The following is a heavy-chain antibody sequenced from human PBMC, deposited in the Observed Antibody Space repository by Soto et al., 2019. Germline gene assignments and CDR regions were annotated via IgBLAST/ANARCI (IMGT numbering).Heavy chain of an antibody. CDR3: ARDLWGYCGTDCYPLDV. D-gene: IGHD2-21*02. CDR2: IYYSGST. CDR1: GGSMISYY. V-gene: IGHV4-59*01. J-gene: IGHJ6*02. Sequence: PSETLSLTCTVSGGSMISYYWSWIRQPPGKGLEWIGYIYYSGSTNYNPSLKSRVTISVDTSKNQFSLKLNSVTAADTAVYYCARDLWGYCGTDCYPLDVWGQGTTVTVSS.